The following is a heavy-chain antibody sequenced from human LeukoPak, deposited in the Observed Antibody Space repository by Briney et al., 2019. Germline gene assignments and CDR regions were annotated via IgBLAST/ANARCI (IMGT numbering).Heavy chain of an antibody. CDR1: GGSFSGYY. CDR2: INHSGST. V-gene: IGHV4-34*01. J-gene: IGHJ4*02. D-gene: IGHD6-13*01. CDR3: ARGRQLVVADH. Sequence: SETLSLTCAVYGGSFSGYYWSWIRQPPGKGLEWIGEINHSGSTNYNPSLKSRVTISVDTSKNQFSLKLSSVTAADTAVYYCARGRQLVVADHWGQGTLVTVSS.